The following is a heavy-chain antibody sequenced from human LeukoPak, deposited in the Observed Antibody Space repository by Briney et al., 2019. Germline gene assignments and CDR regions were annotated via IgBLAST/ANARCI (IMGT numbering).Heavy chain of an antibody. CDR1: GYTFTSYG. Sequence: ASVKVSCKASGYTFTSYGISWVRQAPGQGLEWMGWISAYNGNTNYAQKLQGRVTMTTDTSTSTAYMELRSLRSEDTAVYYCARAVGPYGDYQGNWYFDLWGRGTLVTVSS. CDR2: ISAYNGNT. J-gene: IGHJ2*01. D-gene: IGHD4-17*01. V-gene: IGHV1-18*01. CDR3: ARAVGPYGDYQGNWYFDL.